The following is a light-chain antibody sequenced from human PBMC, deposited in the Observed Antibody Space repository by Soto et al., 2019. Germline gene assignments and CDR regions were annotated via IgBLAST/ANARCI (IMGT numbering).Light chain of an antibody. V-gene: IGLV2-23*02. Sequence: QSALTQPASVSGSPGQSITISCTGTNSDVGNYNIVSWYQQHPDKAPKLIIYEVTKRPSGVSNRFSGSKSGNTASLTISGLQPEDEGDYHCCSFAVSDVFVFGTGTKLTVL. CDR2: EVT. CDR3: CSFAVSDVFV. CDR1: NSDVGNYNI. J-gene: IGLJ1*01.